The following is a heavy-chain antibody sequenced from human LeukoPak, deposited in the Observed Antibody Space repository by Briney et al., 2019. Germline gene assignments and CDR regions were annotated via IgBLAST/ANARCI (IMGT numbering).Heavy chain of an antibody. V-gene: IGHV3-23*01. CDR1: GFTFSSYA. J-gene: IGHJ4*02. D-gene: IGHD3-22*01. CDR2: ISGSGGST. Sequence: GGSLRLSCAASGFTFSSYAMSWVRQAPGKGLDCVSAISGSGGSTYYADSVKGRFTISRHHSQTTLYLQMNSLRAEDTAVYYCAKAGGVRYSYYYDSSGSLDYWGQGPLVTVSS. CDR3: AKAGGVRYSYYYDSSGSLDY.